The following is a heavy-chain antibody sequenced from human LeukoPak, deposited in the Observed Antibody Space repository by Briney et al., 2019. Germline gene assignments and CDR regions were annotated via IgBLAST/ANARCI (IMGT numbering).Heavy chain of an antibody. CDR1: GFTFSSYA. CDR2: ISGSGGST. Sequence: PGGSLRLSCAASGFTFSSYAMSWVRQAPGKGLEWVSTISGSGGSTYYADSVKGRFTISRDNSKNTLYLQMNNLRAEDTAVYYRANNGGVAVAGSFDYWGQGTLVTVSS. D-gene: IGHD6-13*01. J-gene: IGHJ4*02. CDR3: ANNGGVAVAGSFDY. V-gene: IGHV3-23*01.